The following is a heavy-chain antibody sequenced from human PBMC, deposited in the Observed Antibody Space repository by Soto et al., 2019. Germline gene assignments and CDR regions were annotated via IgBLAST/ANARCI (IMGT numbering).Heavy chain of an antibody. D-gene: IGHD3-22*01. CDR3: ARVKYDSSGYYYYYYGMDV. J-gene: IGHJ6*02. CDR2: INSDGSST. CDR1: GFTFSSYW. V-gene: IGHV3-74*01. Sequence: GGSLRLSCAASGFTFSSYWMHWVRQAPGKGLVWVSRINSDGSSTSYADSVKGRFTISRDNAKNTLYLQMNSLRAEDTAVYYCARVKYDSSGYYYYYYGMDVWGQGTTVTVSS.